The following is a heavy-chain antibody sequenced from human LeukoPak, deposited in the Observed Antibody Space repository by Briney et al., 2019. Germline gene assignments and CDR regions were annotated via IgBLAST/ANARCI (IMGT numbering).Heavy chain of an antibody. D-gene: IGHD4/OR15-4a*01. CDR3: GKRTPGAYDY. CDR1: GFTFSSSA. CDR2: ISGSGGSI. J-gene: IGHJ4*02. V-gene: IGHV3-23*01. Sequence: GGSLRLSCAASGFTFSSSAMNWVRQAPGRGLDWVSAISGSGGSIYYADSVKGRFTISRDNSKNTLYLQMNSLRAEDTAVYYCGKRTPGAYDYSGRGTLVTVSS.